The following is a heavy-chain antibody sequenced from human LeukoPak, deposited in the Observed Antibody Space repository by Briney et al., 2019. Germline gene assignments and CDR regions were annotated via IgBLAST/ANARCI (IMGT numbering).Heavy chain of an antibody. CDR3: ARRERDRRRWLHFDY. D-gene: IGHD5-24*01. CDR1: GYSFTSYW. Sequence: GESLKISCKGSGYSFTSYWIGWVRQMPGKGLEWMGIIYPGDSDTRYSPSFQGQVTISADKSISTAYLQWSSLKASDTAMYYCARRERDRRRWLHFDYWGQGTLVTVSS. CDR2: IYPGDSDT. V-gene: IGHV5-51*01. J-gene: IGHJ4*02.